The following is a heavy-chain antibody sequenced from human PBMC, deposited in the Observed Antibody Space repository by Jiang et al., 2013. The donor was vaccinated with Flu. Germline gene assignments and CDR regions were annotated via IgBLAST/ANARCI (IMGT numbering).Heavy chain of an antibody. D-gene: IGHD5-24*01. CDR3: ARTRAGYNRDVFDI. CDR2: ISSGSSYT. Sequence: VQLLESGGGLVKPGGSLRLSCAASGFTFSNYNMNWVRQAPGKGLEWVSSISSGSSYTYYADSVKGRFTISRDNAKNSLYLQMNSLRAEDTAVYYCARTRAGYNRDVFDIWAKGQWSPSLQ. J-gene: IGHJ3*02. CDR1: GFTFSNYN. V-gene: IGHV3-21*01.